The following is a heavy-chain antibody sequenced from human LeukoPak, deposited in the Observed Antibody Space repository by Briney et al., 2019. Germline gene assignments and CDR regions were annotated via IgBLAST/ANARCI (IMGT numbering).Heavy chain of an antibody. D-gene: IGHD3-22*01. CDR3: ARAGAYYYDSSGYYCLFY. CDR1: GFTFSSYG. J-gene: IGHJ4*02. Sequence: GGSLRLSCAASGFTFSSYGMHWVRQAPGKGLEWVAVISYDGSNKYCADSVKGRFTISRDNSKNTLYLQMNSLRAEDTAVYYCARAGAYYYDSSGYYCLFYWGQGTLVTVSS. CDR2: ISYDGSNK. V-gene: IGHV3-30*19.